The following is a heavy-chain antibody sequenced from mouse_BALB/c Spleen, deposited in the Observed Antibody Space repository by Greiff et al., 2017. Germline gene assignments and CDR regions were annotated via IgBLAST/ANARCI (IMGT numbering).Heavy chain of an antibody. D-gene: IGHD3-3*01. V-gene: IGHV5-9-3*01. CDR3: ARRDDYFDY. CDR2: ISSGGSYT. J-gene: IGHJ2*01. Sequence: EVKLMESGGGLVKPGGSLNISCAASGFTFSSYAMSWVRQTPEKSLEWVATISSGGSYTYYPDSVKGRFIISRDNAKNTLYLQMSSLRSEDTAMYYWARRDDYFDYWGQGTTVTVSS. CDR1: GFTFSSYA.